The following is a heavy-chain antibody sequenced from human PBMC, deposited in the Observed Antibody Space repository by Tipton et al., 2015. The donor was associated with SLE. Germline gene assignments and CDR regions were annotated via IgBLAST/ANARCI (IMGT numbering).Heavy chain of an antibody. D-gene: IGHD2-15*01. CDR3: ARGSVVADDY. Sequence: TLSLTCTVSGGSITNHYWNWIRQPPGKGLEWIGYIHYSGTTHDSPSLKSRVTMSVDMSKNQFSLRLTSVTAADTAVYYCARGSVVADDYWGQGTLVTVSS. J-gene: IGHJ4*01. CDR1: GGSITNHY. CDR2: IHYSGTT. V-gene: IGHV4-59*11.